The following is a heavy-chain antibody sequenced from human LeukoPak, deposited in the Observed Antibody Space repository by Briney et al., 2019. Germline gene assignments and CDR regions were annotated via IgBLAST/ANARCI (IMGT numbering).Heavy chain of an antibody. V-gene: IGHV3-48*02. CDR1: GFTFSNYN. D-gene: IGHD3-3*01. CDR3: ARDSGVDAHLDY. J-gene: IGHJ4*02. Sequence: GGSLRLSCEVSGFTFSNYNMHWVRQAPGKGLEWVSYINSGSATIYYADSVRGRFTISRDNAKNSLYLQMNSLRDEDTAVYYCARDSGVDAHLDYWGQGTLVTVSS. CDR2: INSGSATI.